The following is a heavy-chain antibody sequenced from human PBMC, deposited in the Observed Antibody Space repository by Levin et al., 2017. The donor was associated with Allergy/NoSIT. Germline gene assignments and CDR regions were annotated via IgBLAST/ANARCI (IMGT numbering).Heavy chain of an antibody. V-gene: IGHV1-2*02. CDR1: GNTFGDTY. CDR2: INFDSGET. CDR3: VRVWYGDIDPPPGDV. J-gene: IGHJ4*02. Sequence: NPGESLKISCKASGNTFGDTYVHWVRQSPGQGLEWVGWINFDSGETKYAQKFQGRVTMIRDTSKTTVYMELSSLRSDDPAVYFCVRVWYGDIDPPPGDVWGQGTLVTVSS. D-gene: IGHD3-10*01.